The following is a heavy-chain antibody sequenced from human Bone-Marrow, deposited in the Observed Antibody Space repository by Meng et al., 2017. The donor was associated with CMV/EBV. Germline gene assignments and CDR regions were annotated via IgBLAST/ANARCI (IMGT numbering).Heavy chain of an antibody. Sequence: SCKVSGYTLTELSMNWVRQAPGKGLEWVSSISSSSSYIYYADSVKGRFTISRDNAKNSLYLQMNSLRAEDTAVYYCARDHDFWSGYYLYYYGMDVWGQGTTVTVSS. CDR3: ARDHDFWSGYYLYYYGMDV. D-gene: IGHD3-3*01. V-gene: IGHV3-21*01. CDR1: GYTLTELS. CDR2: ISSSSSYI. J-gene: IGHJ6*02.